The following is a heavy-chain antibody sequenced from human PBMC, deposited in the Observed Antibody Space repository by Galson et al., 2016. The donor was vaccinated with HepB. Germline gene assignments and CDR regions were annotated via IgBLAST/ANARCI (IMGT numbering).Heavy chain of an antibody. CDR2: IRSKTYGGTT. CDR1: GFTFGDYA. V-gene: IGHV3-49*03. J-gene: IGHJ5*02. CDR3: ARELGYSSSFAWFDP. D-gene: IGHD6-19*01. Sequence: SLRLSCAVSGFTFGDYAMSWFRQAPGKGLEWVGFIRSKTYGGTTEYAASVKGRFTISRDESKSIAYLQMNSLKSEDTAVYYCARELGYSSSFAWFDPWGQGTLVTVSS.